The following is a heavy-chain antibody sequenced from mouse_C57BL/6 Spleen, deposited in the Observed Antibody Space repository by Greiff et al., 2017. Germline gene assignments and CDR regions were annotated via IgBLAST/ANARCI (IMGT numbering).Heavy chain of an antibody. J-gene: IGHJ3*01. V-gene: IGHV1-55*01. D-gene: IGHD2-4*01. Sequence: VKLQESGAELVKPGASVKMSCKASGYTFTSYWITWVKQRPGQGLEWIGDIYPGSGSTNYNEKFKSKATLTVDTSSSTAYMQLSSLTSEDSAVYYCARSRDYDGTLFAYWGQGTLVTVSA. CDR3: ARSRDYDGTLFAY. CDR2: IYPGSGST. CDR1: GYTFTSYW.